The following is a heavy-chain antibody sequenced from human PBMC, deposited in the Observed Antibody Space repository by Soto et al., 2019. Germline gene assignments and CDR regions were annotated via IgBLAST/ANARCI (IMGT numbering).Heavy chain of an antibody. J-gene: IGHJ6*02. Sequence: SVKVSCKASGGTFSSYAISWVRQAPGQGLVWMGVIIPIFGTANYAQRFQGRVTITADESTSTAYMELSSLRSEDTAVFYCARASSSLRTTRYYYGMDVWGQGTTVTVSS. CDR2: IIPIFGTA. V-gene: IGHV1-69*13. CDR1: GGTFSSYA. CDR3: ARASSSLRTTRYYYGMDV. D-gene: IGHD6-6*01.